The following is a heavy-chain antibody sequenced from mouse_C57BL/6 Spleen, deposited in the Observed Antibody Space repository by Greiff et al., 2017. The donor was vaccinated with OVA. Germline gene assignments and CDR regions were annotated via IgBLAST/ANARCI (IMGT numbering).Heavy chain of an antibody. Sequence: VQLQQSGPGLVQPSQSLSITCTVSGFSLTSYGVHWVRQSPGKGLEWLGVIWSGGSTDYNAAFISRLSISKDNSKSQVFFKMNSLQADDTAIYYCARPLPYYYAMDYWGQGTSVTVSS. V-gene: IGHV2-2*01. CDR1: GFSLTSYG. CDR2: IWSGGST. J-gene: IGHJ4*01. D-gene: IGHD2-10*01. CDR3: ARPLPYYYAMDY.